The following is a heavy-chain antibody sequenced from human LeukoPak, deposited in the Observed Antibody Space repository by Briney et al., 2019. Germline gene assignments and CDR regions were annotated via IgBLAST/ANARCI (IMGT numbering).Heavy chain of an antibody. CDR1: GGSISSSSYY. D-gene: IGHD3-10*01. CDR2: IYYNGST. V-gene: IGHV4-39*01. Sequence: SETLSLTCTVSGGSISSSSYYWGWIRQPPGKGLEWIGSIYYNGSTYYNPSLKSRVTISVDTSKNQFSLKLSSVTAADTAVYCCARHDWDGSGSYSVYFDYWGQGTLATVSS. CDR3: ARHDWDGSGSYSVYFDY. J-gene: IGHJ4*02.